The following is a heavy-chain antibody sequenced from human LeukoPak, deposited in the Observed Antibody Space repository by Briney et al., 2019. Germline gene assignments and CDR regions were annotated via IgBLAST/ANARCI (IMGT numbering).Heavy chain of an antibody. CDR3: ARGLNDYGGNSGLGY. D-gene: IGHD4-23*01. J-gene: IGHJ4*02. CDR1: GYTFTSYG. Sequence: SVKVSCKASGYTFTSYGISWVRQAPGQGLEWMGRIIPIFGTANYAQKFQGRVTITTDESTSTAYMELSSLRSEDTAVYYCARGLNDYGGNSGLGYWGQGTLVTVSS. CDR2: IIPIFGTA. V-gene: IGHV1-69*05.